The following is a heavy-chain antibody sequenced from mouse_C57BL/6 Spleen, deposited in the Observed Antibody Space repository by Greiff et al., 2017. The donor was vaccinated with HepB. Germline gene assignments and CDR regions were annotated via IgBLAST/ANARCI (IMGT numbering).Heavy chain of an antibody. CDR1: GYSITSGYY. J-gene: IGHJ2*01. CDR3: ASRYYGSDYFDY. Sequence: EVHLVESGPGLVKPSQSLSLTCSVTGYSITSGYYWNWIRQFPGNKLEWMGYISYDGSNNYNPSLKNRISITRDTSKNQFFLKLNSVTTEDTATYYCASRYYGSDYFDYWGQGTTLTVSS. V-gene: IGHV3-6*01. CDR2: ISYDGSN. D-gene: IGHD1-1*01.